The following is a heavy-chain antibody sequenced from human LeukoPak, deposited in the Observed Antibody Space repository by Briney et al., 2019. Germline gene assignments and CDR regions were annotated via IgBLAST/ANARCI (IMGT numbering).Heavy chain of an antibody. CDR2: INWNSGSI. CDR3: ARGRGDGYNSPTLDY. Sequence: GGSLRLSCAASGFTFEDYAMHWVRQAPGKGLEWVSGINWNSGSIGYADSVKGRFTISRDNVMNSLYLQMNSLRAEDTALYHCARGRGDGYNSPTLDYWGQGTLVTVSS. D-gene: IGHD5-24*01. J-gene: IGHJ4*02. V-gene: IGHV3-9*01. CDR1: GFTFEDYA.